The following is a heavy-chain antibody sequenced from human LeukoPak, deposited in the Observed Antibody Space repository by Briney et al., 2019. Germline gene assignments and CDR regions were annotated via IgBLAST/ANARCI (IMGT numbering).Heavy chain of an antibody. J-gene: IGHJ4*02. D-gene: IGHD4-17*01. V-gene: IGHV5-51*01. Sequence: GESLKISCKGSGYSFTSYWIGWVRQMPGKGLEWVGIIYPDDSETRYSASFQDQVTISADKSISTAYLQWSSLKASDTAMYYCARHYPGGDYFIDYWGQGTLVTVSS. CDR1: GYSFTSYW. CDR2: IYPDDSET. CDR3: ARHYPGGDYFIDY.